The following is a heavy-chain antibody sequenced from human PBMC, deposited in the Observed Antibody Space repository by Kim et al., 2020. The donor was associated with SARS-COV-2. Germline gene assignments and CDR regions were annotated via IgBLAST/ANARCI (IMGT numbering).Heavy chain of an antibody. J-gene: IGHJ4*02. CDR2: INHSGST. CDR1: GGSFSGYY. D-gene: IGHD3-10*01. V-gene: IGHV4-34*01. CDR3: ARGSRGYYYGSGSYQPYFDY. Sequence: SETLSLTCAVYGGSFSGYYWSWIRQPPGKGLEWIGEINHSGSTNDNPSLKSRVTISVDTSKNQFSLKLSSVTAADTAVYYCARGSRGYYYGSGSYQPYFDYWGPGTLVTVSS.